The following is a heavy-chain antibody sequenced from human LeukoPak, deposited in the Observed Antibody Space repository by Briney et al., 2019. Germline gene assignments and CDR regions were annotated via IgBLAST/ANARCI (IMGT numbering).Heavy chain of an antibody. CDR3: AKDSKIGGATFRSYHYMDV. V-gene: IGHV3-23*01. J-gene: IGHJ6*03. Sequence: GGSLRLSCAASGFTFSSYAMSWVRQAPGKGLEWVSAIRGSGDRTQYADSVKGRFTISRDNSKNTLYLQMNSLRAEDTAVYYCAKDSKIGGATFRSYHYMDVWGKGTAVTVSS. D-gene: IGHD1-26*01. CDR1: GFTFSSYA. CDR2: IRGSGDRT.